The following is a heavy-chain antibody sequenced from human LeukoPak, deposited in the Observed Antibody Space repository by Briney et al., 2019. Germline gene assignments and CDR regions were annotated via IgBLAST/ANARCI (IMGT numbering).Heavy chain of an antibody. CDR1: GFTFSSYW. CDR3: ARVRPGTYFDY. Sequence: GGSLRLSCAASGFTFSSYWMYWVRQAPGKGLVWVSCITSDGSSTTYADSVKGRFTISRDNAKNTLYLQMNSLRVEDTAVYYCARVRPGTYFDYWGQGTLVTVSS. V-gene: IGHV3-74*01. CDR2: ITSDGSST. J-gene: IGHJ4*02.